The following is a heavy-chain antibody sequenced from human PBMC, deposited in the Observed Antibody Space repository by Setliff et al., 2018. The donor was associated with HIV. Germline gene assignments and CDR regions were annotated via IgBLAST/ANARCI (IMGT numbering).Heavy chain of an antibody. Sequence: GASVKVSCKPSGYTFTSYGINWVRQAPGQGLEWMGWISGYNGKTNYAQKFQGRVTMTTDTSTSTAYMELRSLRSEDTAIYYCASKGGSGNYPDSDAFDIWGQGTLVTVSS. J-gene: IGHJ3*02. CDR2: ISGYNGKT. D-gene: IGHD3-10*01. V-gene: IGHV1-18*01. CDR3: ASKGGSGNYPDSDAFDI. CDR1: GYTFTSYG.